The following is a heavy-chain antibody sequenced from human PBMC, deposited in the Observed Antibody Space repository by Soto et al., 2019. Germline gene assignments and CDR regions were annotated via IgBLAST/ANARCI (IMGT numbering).Heavy chain of an antibody. CDR3: ARVVGAPNGFDP. D-gene: IGHD1-26*01. CDR1: GLTFSSNW. V-gene: IGHV3-7*04. CDR2: MKQDGNEK. Sequence: EVQLVESGGGLVQPGGSLRLSCAASGLTFSSNWMSWVRQAPGRGLECVANMKQDGNEKYYVDSVKGRFTISRDNAKTSLYLQMNSLRAEDTAVYYCARVVGAPNGFDPWGQGTLVTVSS. J-gene: IGHJ5*02.